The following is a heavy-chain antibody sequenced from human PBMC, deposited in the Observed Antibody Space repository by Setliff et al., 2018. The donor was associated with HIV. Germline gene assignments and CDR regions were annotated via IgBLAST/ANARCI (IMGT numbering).Heavy chain of an antibody. D-gene: IGHD3-10*01. V-gene: IGHV4-39*07. CDR1: GASISNSNSY. CDR2: VYQSGST. CDR3: AREWRGRYYYYMDV. Sequence: PSETLSLTCTVYGASISNSNSYWGWIRQPPGKRLEWLGSVYQSGSTSYNPSLSSRLTISVDTSKNQVSLKLTSMTAADTAVYYCAREWRGRYYYYMDVWGKGTTVTVSS. J-gene: IGHJ6*03.